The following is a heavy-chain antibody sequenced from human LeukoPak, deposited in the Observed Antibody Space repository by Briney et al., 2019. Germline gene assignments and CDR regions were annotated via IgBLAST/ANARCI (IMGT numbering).Heavy chain of an antibody. CDR1: GFTLPSYT. CDR2: IRSSGTDI. Sequence: PRRSLRPSCAPSGFTLPSYTMISVRQSPGNGLEWFSSIRSSGTDIYYADSVRGRFTISRDKAKNSLYLQMNSLTVEDTAVYYCVGPPCLRGGYCSTNSWGQGTLVTVDS. J-gene: IGHJ4*02. D-gene: IGHD2-2*01. V-gene: IGHV3-21*04. CDR3: VGPPCLRGGYCSTNS.